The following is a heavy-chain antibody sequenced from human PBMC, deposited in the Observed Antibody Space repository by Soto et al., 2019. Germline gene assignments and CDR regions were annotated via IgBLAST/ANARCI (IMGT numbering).Heavy chain of an antibody. D-gene: IGHD6-6*01. CDR3: AREYSNSPEAFDY. V-gene: IGHV4-61*01. CDR1: GGSVNSDSYY. Sequence: SETLSLTCTVSGGSVNSDSYYWSWIRQPPGKGLEWIGYIYYTGRTNYNPSLKSRITISLDTSRNQFSLKLNSVTAADTAVFYCAREYSNSPEAFDYWGQGALVTVSS. CDR2: IYYTGRT. J-gene: IGHJ4*02.